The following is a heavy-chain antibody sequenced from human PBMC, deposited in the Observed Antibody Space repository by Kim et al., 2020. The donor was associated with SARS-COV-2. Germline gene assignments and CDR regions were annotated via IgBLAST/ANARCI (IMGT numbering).Heavy chain of an antibody. D-gene: IGHD3-10*01. Sequence: GRFTISRDNAKNSLYLQMNSLRAEDTAVYYCARDALVLLWFGEFTEYFDYWGQGTLVTVSS. CDR3: ARDALVLLWFGEFTEYFDY. V-gene: IGHV3-11*06. J-gene: IGHJ4*02.